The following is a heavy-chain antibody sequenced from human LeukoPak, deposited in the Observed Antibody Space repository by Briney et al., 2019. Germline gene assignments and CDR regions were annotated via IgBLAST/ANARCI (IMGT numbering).Heavy chain of an antibody. Sequence: PGGSLRLSCAASGFTFSDYYVSWVRQAPGKGLEWVSAISGSGGSTYYADSVKGRFTISRDNSKNTLYLQMNSLRAEDTAVYCCASPIAAASIYYFDYWGQGTLVTVSS. V-gene: IGHV3-23*01. D-gene: IGHD6-13*01. CDR1: GFTFSDYY. CDR2: ISGSGGST. CDR3: ASPIAAASIYYFDY. J-gene: IGHJ4*02.